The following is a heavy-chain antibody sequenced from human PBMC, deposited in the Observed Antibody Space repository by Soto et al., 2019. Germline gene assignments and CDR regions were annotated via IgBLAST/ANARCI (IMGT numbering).Heavy chain of an antibody. CDR3: ARRSASRSLSYFDA. Sequence: GGSLRLSCAASGFTFSTYWMDWVRQAPGKGLEWVSSISSSSSYIYYADSVKGRFTISRDNAKNSLYLQMNSLRAEDTAVYYCARRSASRSLSYFDAWGQGRLVTVSS. CDR1: GFTFSTYW. D-gene: IGHD3-10*01. CDR2: ISSSSSYI. J-gene: IGHJ4*02. V-gene: IGHV3-21*01.